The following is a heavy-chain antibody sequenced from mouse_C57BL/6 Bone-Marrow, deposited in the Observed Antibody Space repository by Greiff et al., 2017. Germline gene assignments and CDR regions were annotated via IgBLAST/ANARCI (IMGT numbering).Heavy chain of an antibody. D-gene: IGHD1-1*01. CDR2: IDPEDGET. CDR3: SRRIYYCSSYAWFAY. Sequence: EVQLQQSGAELVKPGASVKLSCTASGFNIKDSYMHWVKQRTEQGLEWLGRIDPEDGETKYAPKFQGKATITADPSSNTAYLQLSSLTSEDTDIYYCSRRIYYCSSYAWFAYWGQGTLVTVSA. V-gene: IGHV14-2*01. CDR1: GFNIKDSY. J-gene: IGHJ3*01.